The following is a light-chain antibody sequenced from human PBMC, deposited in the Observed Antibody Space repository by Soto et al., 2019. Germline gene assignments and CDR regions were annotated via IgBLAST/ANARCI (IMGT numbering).Light chain of an antibody. Sequence: DVQMTQSPSTLSASVGDRVTITCRASQSIEGWLAWFQQKPGKAPKVVIYDVSTLESGVPSRFSGSGYGTDFSLTISSLQADDFASYHCQQYKSYPYSFGQGTKLEIK. CDR3: QQYKSYPYS. J-gene: IGKJ2*03. V-gene: IGKV1-5*01. CDR2: DVS. CDR1: QSIEGW.